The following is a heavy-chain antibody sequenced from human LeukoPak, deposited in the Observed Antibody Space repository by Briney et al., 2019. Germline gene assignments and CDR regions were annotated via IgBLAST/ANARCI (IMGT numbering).Heavy chain of an antibody. Sequence: GGSLRLSCSASGFDFATYWINWVRQTPWKGLEWVANISPDGSARYVDAVRGRFTTSRDNAKNSLSMEMNSLRAEDTAVYYCAGWGGGVNHWGQGTLVTVSS. V-gene: IGHV3-7*01. CDR3: AGWGGGVNH. CDR2: ISPDGSAR. D-gene: IGHD3-16*01. J-gene: IGHJ4*02. CDR1: GFDFATYW.